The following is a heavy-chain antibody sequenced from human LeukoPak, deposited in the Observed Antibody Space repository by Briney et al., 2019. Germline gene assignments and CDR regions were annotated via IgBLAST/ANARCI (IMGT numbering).Heavy chain of an antibody. CDR3: ARGGWSVHY. CDR1: GGSISSSS. CDR2: ISGSGGST. J-gene: IGHJ4*02. V-gene: IGHV3-23*01. Sequence: ETLSLTCTVSGGSISSSSVYWRWVRQAPGKGLEWVSAISGSGGSTYYADSVKGRFTISRDNSKNTLYLQMNSLRAEDTAVYYCARGGWSVHYWGQGTLVTVSS. D-gene: IGHD6-19*01.